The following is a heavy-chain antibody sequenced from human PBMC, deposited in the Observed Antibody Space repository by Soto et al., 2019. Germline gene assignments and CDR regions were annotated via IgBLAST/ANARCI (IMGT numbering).Heavy chain of an antibody. CDR3: AHPRGDGVFDAYDF. V-gene: IGHV3-23*01. Sequence: AISCVIQASGQGLEWVSALTPSGGETYYADSVKGRFTISRDNSMNALYLQMNSLRIEDTAVYYCAHPRGDGVFDAYDFWGQGTMV. CDR1: A. CDR2: LTPSGGET. J-gene: IGHJ3*01. D-gene: IGHD4-17*01.